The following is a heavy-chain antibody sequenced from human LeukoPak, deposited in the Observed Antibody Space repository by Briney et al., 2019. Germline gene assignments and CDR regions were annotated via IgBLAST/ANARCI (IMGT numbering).Heavy chain of an antibody. V-gene: IGHV4-59*01. CDR2: IYYSGST. Sequence: SETLSLTCTVSGGSISSYYWSWIRQPPGKGLEWIGYIYYSGSTNYNPSLKSRVTISVDTSKNQLSLKLSSVTAADTAVYYCARKGLVCSGGSCYPYFDYWGQGSLVTVSS. CDR1: GGSISSYY. D-gene: IGHD2-15*01. J-gene: IGHJ4*02. CDR3: ARKGLVCSGGSCYPYFDY.